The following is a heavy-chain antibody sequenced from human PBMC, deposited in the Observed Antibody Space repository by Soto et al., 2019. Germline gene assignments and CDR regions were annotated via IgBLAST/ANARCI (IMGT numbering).Heavy chain of an antibody. V-gene: IGHV4-59*01. Sequence: QVQLQESGPGLVKPSETLSLTCTVSRDSISSYYWSWIRQPPGKGLEWIGYIYDSGSTNYNPSLNSRVTISVDPAKNQFSLKLSSVTAADTAVYYCARERGGGGMPNWFDPWGQGTLVTVSS. CDR3: ARERGGGGMPNWFDP. J-gene: IGHJ5*02. CDR1: RDSISSYY. CDR2: IYDSGST. D-gene: IGHD2-15*01.